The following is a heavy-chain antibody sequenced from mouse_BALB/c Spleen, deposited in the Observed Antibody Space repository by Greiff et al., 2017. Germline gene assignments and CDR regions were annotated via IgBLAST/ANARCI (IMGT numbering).Heavy chain of an antibody. J-gene: IGHJ4*01. CDR1: GYTFSSYW. CDR2: ILPGSGST. D-gene: IGHD2-10*02. CDR3: ARGKYGTVYYYAMDY. V-gene: IGHV1-9*01. Sequence: QVQLQQSGAELMKPGASVKISCKATGYTFSSYWIEWVKQRPGHGLEWIGEILPGSGSTNYNEKFKGKATFTADTSSNTAYMQLSSLTSEDSAVYYCARGKYGTVYYYAMDYWGQGTSVTVSS.